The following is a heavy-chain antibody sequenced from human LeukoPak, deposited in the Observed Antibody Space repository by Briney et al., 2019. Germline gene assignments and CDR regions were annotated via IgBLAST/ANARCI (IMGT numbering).Heavy chain of an antibody. Sequence: TSETLSLTCAVYGGSFSGYYWSWIRQPPGKGLEWIGEINHSGSTNYNPSLKSRVTISVDTSKNQFSLKLSSVTAEDTAVYYCAKRWENRVGFMPNYYYYYMDVWGKGTTVTVSS. J-gene: IGHJ6*03. CDR2: INHSGST. CDR1: GGSFSGYY. V-gene: IGHV4-34*01. D-gene: IGHD1-14*01. CDR3: AKRWENRVGFMPNYYYYYMDV.